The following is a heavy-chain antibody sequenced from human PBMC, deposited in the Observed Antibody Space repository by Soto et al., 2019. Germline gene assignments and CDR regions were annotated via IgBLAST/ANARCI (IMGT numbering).Heavy chain of an antibody. D-gene: IGHD6-13*01. CDR3: AQDSSSPWALDY. J-gene: IGHJ4*02. Sequence: PGGCLRLGCASCGVSFSSYIMNWVRQAPGKGLEWVSYISSSSSTIYYADSVKGRFTISRDNAKNSLYLQMNSLRAEDTAVYYCAQDSSSPWALDYWGQGTLVTVSS. V-gene: IGHV3-48*01. CDR1: GVSFSSYI. CDR2: ISSSSSTI.